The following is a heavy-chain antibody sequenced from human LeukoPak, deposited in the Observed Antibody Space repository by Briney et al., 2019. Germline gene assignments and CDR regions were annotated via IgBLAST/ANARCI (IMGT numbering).Heavy chain of an antibody. CDR2: ISYNGSNK. CDR1: GFTFSSYA. V-gene: IGHV3-30-3*01. CDR3: APVPELELPAFDI. J-gene: IGHJ3*02. Sequence: GGSLRLFCAASGFTFSSYAMHWVRQATGKGLEWVAVISYNGSNKYYADSVKGRFTISRDNSKNTPYLQMNSLRAEDTAVYYCAPVPELELPAFDIWGQGTMVTVSS. D-gene: IGHD1-7*01.